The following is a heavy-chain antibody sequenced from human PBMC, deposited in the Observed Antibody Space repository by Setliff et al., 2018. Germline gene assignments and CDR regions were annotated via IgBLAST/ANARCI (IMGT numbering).Heavy chain of an antibody. CDR3: AKDERARHLAGTVESYNWFDP. CDR2: INNDGSST. V-gene: IGHV3-74*01. CDR1: GFTFSSHW. D-gene: IGHD6-19*01. Sequence: GGSLRLSCAAAGFTFSSHWMHWVRQAPGKRLMWVSRINNDGSSTTYEDSVKGRFTISRDNAKNSLYLQMNSLRAEDTALYYCAKDERARHLAGTVESYNWFDPWGQGTLVTVSS. J-gene: IGHJ5*02.